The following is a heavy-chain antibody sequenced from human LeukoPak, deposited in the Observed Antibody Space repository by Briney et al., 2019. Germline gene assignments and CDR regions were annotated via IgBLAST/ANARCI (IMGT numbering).Heavy chain of an antibody. CDR3: ARVREVWWYPHDAFDI. CDR1: GHTFTSYD. Sequence: ASVKVSCKASGHTFTSYDINWVRQATGQGLEWVGWMNPTSGNTGYAQKFQGRVTMTRDTSITTAFMELSSLRAEDTAVYYCARVREVWWYPHDAFDIWGQGTVVTVSS. D-gene: IGHD2-15*01. V-gene: IGHV1-8*01. CDR2: MNPTSGNT. J-gene: IGHJ3*02.